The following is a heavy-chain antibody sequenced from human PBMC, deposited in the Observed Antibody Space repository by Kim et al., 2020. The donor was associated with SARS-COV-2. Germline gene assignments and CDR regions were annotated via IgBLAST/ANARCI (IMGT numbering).Heavy chain of an antibody. J-gene: IGHJ4*02. Sequence: NTKYAQKLQGRVTMTTDTSPSTAYMELRSLRSDDTAVYYCARGWPGYFDYWGQGTLVTVSS. V-gene: IGHV1-18*01. CDR2: NT. D-gene: IGHD6-13*01. CDR3: ARGWPGYFDY.